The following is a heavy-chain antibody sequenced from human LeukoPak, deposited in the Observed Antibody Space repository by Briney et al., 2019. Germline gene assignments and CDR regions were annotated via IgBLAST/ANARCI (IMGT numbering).Heavy chain of an antibody. J-gene: IGHJ5*02. V-gene: IGHV4-4*02. CDR3: ARDLLMYYDGSGEST. CDR2: IHRSGSP. Sequence: SETLSLTCTVSLDSTTSNFWSWVRQPPGKGLEWIGEIHRSGSPNYNPSLQSRVTISIDRSRNQIVLELSSVTATDTAVYYCARDLLMYYDGSGESTWGQGTLVTVSS. D-gene: IGHD3-10*01. CDR1: LDSTTSNF.